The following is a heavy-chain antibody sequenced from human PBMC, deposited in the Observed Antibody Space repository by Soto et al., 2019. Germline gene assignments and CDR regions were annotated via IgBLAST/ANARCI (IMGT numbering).Heavy chain of an antibody. CDR3: AKVGGSGWFDAFDI. D-gene: IGHD6-19*01. CDR2: ISGSGGST. Sequence: SGGSLRLSCAASGFSFSTYALSWVRQAPGKGLDWVSVISGSGGSTYYAGSVKGRFTISRDNSKNALYLQMNSLRAEDTALYYCAKVGGSGWFDAFDIWGQGTMVTVSS. V-gene: IGHV3-23*01. J-gene: IGHJ3*02. CDR1: GFSFSTYA.